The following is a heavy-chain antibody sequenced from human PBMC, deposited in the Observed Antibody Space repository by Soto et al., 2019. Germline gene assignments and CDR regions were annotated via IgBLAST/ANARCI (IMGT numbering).Heavy chain of an antibody. D-gene: IGHD1-26*01. V-gene: IGHV4-59*08. CDR3: AKHAYRVFDY. CDR2: IYYSGST. J-gene: IGHJ4*02. Sequence: PSETLSLTCTVSGGSISSYYWSWIRQPPGKGLEWIGYIYYSGSTNYNPSLKSRVTISVDTSKTQFSLKLSSVTAADTAAYYCAKHAYRVFDYWGQGTLVTVSS. CDR1: GGSISSYY.